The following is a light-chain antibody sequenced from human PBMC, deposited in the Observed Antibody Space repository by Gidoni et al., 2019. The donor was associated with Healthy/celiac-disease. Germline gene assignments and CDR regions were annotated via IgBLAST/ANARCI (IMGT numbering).Light chain of an antibody. V-gene: IGKV1-27*01. J-gene: IGKJ4*01. CDR3: QKYNSARRT. CDR1: QGISNY. CDR2: AAS. Sequence: DIQITQSPSSLSASVGDRVTITCRASQGISNYLAWYQQKPGKVPKLLIYAASTLQSGVPSRFRGRGSGTDFTLTISSLQPEDVATYYCQKYNSARRTFGGGTKVEIK.